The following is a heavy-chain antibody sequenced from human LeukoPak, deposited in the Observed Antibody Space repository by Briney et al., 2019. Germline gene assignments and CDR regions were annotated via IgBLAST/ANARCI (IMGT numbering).Heavy chain of an antibody. J-gene: IGHJ1*01. CDR3: SRDQSEQWPVRFYFQH. D-gene: IGHD6-19*01. Sequence: GGSLRLSCTASGFTFSSYAMHWVRQAPGKGLEWVAIISHDGSNKNYADSLKGRFTMTRDNSKNTLYLQMNRLRAEDTAVYYCSRDQSEQWPVRFYFQHWGQGTLVTVSS. CDR1: GFTFSSYA. V-gene: IGHV3-30*04. CDR2: ISHDGSNK.